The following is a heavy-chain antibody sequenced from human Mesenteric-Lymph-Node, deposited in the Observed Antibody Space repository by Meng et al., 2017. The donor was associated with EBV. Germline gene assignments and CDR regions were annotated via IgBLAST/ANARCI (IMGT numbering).Heavy chain of an antibody. D-gene: IGHD1-26*01. CDR2: IYYSGSP. CDR1: GVSISSGDYY. J-gene: IGHJ2*01. CDR3: ARGSWSDPVGLDL. V-gene: IGHV4-30-4*01. Sequence: QLQESGPGLVKPSQTQSLTCTVSGVSISSGDYYWSWVRQPPGKGLEWIGYIYYSGSPYSDPSLKSRLTISVDTSKNQFSLKRNSGTAADTAVYYCARGSWSDPVGLDLWGRGTLVTVSS.